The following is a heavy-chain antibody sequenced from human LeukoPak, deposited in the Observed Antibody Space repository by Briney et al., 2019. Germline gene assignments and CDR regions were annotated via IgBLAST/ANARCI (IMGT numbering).Heavy chain of an antibody. Sequence: TLSLTCTVSGGSISSGGYHWSWFRQPAGKGLQWIGRVHASGSINYNPSLKSRVTISVDTSRTQFSLKVTSMTAADTAVYYCARDPVDGFGFYDYWGQGILVTVSS. CDR1: GGSISSGGYH. D-gene: IGHD3-10*01. V-gene: IGHV4-61*02. CDR2: VHASGSI. J-gene: IGHJ4*02. CDR3: ARDPVDGFGFYDY.